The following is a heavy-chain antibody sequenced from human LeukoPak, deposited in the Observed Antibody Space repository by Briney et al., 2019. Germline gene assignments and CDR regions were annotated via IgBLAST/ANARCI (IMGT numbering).Heavy chain of an antibody. J-gene: IGHJ4*02. Sequence: SQTLSLTCTVSGGSISSGGYYWSWIRQHPGKGLEWIGYIYYSGSTYYNPSLKSRVTISVDTSKNQFSLKLSSVTAADTAVYYCARVPQSTTSRRTYSRDYRGQPTLVTVSS. CDR2: IYYSGST. CDR3: ARVPQSTTSRRTYSRDY. V-gene: IGHV4-31*03. D-gene: IGHD2-2*01. CDR1: GGSISSGGYY.